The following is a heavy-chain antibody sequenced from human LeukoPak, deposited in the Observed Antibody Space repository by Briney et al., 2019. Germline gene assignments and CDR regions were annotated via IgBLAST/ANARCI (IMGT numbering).Heavy chain of an antibody. Sequence: ASVKVSCKASGYTFTGYYMHWVRQAPGQGLEWMGWINPNSGGTNYAQKFQGRVTMTRDTSISTACMELSRLRSDDTAVYYCARDGAVAAPPVWYFDLWGRGTLVTVSS. J-gene: IGHJ2*01. D-gene: IGHD6-19*01. CDR1: GYTFTGYY. CDR2: INPNSGGT. CDR3: ARDGAVAAPPVWYFDL. V-gene: IGHV1-2*02.